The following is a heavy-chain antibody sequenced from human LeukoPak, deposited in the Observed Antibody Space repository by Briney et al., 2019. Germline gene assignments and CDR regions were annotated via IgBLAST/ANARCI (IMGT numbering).Heavy chain of an antibody. Sequence: GGSLRLSCAASGFTFSSYGMHWVRQAPGKGLEWVSVISGSGGSTYYADSVKGRFTISRDNSKNTLFLQMNRLRPEDAAVYYCAKAPVTTCRGAYCYPFDYWGQGTLVTVSS. D-gene: IGHD2-21*01. CDR2: ISGSGGST. CDR1: GFTFSSYG. J-gene: IGHJ4*02. CDR3: AKAPVTTCRGAYCYPFDY. V-gene: IGHV3-23*01.